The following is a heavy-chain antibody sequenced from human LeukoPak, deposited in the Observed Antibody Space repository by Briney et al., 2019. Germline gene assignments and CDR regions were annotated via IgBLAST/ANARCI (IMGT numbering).Heavy chain of an antibody. D-gene: IGHD6-13*01. CDR2: IHYSGST. Sequence: SETLSLTCAIYGGSFSGYFWSWFRQPPGKGLEWIGSIHYSGSTSYNSSLKSRVTMSIDTSKNQFSLKLSSVTPADTAVYYCARQVYSSSWSYYFEYWGQGILVTVSS. CDR1: GGSFSGYF. V-gene: IGHV4-59*01. J-gene: IGHJ4*02. CDR3: ARQVYSSSWSYYFEY.